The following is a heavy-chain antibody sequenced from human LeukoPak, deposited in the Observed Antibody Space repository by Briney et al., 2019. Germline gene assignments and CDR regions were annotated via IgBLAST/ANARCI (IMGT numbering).Heavy chain of an antibody. V-gene: IGHV1-46*01. CDR3: ATQTDGYNRGYYFDY. CDR2: INPSGGST. J-gene: IGHJ4*02. Sequence: ASVKVSCKASGYTFTSYYMHWVRQAPGQGLEWMGIINPSGGSTSYAQKFQGRVTMTRDVSTSTVYMGLSSLRSEDTAVYYCATQTDGYNRGYYFDYWGQGTLVTVSS. CDR1: GYTFTSYY. D-gene: IGHD5-24*01.